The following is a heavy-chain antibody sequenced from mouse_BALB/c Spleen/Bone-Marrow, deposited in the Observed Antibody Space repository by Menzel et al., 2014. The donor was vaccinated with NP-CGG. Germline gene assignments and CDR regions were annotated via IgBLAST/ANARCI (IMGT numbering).Heavy chain of an antibody. CDR2: INSNGGST. CDR3: VRGNDGNYVGYFDF. Sequence: EVQGGESGGGLVQPGGSLTLSCAASGFTFSSYGMSWVRQTPVKRLELVATINSNGGSTYYPDSVKGRFTISRDTAKNTLYLQMSRLKSEETAMDYCVRGNDGNYVGYFDFWGQGTTLTVSS. V-gene: IGHV5-6-3*01. J-gene: IGHJ2*01. CDR1: GFTFSSYG. D-gene: IGHD2-1*01.